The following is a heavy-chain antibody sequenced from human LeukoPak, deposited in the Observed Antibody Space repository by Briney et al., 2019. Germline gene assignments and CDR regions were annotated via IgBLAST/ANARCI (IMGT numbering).Heavy chain of an antibody. CDR2: INPNSGGT. V-gene: IGHV1-2*02. J-gene: IGHJ4*02. Sequence: GSVKVSCKASGYTFTGYYVHWVRQAPGQGLEWMGWINPNSGGTNYAQKFQGRVTMTRDTSISTAYMELSRLRSDDTAVYYCARGIDDYSNYEALDYWGQGTLVTVSS. CDR1: GYTFTGYY. D-gene: IGHD4-11*01. CDR3: ARGIDDYSNYEALDY.